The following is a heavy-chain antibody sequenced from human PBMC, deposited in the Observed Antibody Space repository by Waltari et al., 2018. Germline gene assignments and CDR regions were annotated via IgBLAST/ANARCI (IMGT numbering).Heavy chain of an antibody. CDR2: IYYSGNT. CDR1: GGSINSSSYY. J-gene: IGHJ3*02. Sequence: QLQLQESGPGLVKPSETLSLTCTVSGGSINSSSYYWGWSRQPPGKGLEWIGSIYYSGNTYYNPSLKSRVTISVDTSKNQFSLKLSSVTAADTAVYYCARLDYYDSNGYYYGFAGDAFDIWGQGTMVTVSS. CDR3: ARLDYYDSNGYYYGFAGDAFDI. D-gene: IGHD3-22*01. V-gene: IGHV4-39*01.